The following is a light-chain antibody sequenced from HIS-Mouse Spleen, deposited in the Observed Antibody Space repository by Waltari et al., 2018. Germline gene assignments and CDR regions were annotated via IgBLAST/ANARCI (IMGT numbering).Light chain of an antibody. CDR2: EVS. CDR3: SSYTSSSTVV. V-gene: IGLV2-14*01. Sequence: QSALTHPASVSGSPGQSITISCTRPSSHVGGYNYVSWYQQHPSKAPKLMIYEVSNRPSGVSNRFSGSKSGNTASLTISGLQAEDEADYYCSSYTSSSTVVFGGGTKLTVL. J-gene: IGLJ2*01. CDR1: SSHVGGYNY.